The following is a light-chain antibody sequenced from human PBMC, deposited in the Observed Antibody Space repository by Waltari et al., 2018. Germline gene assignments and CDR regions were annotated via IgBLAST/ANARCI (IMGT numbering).Light chain of an antibody. CDR3: ALYMGGGIWV. J-gene: IGLJ3*02. Sequence: QTVVTQAPSLSVSPGGTVTLTCSLSSGSISATSYARWYQQTPGQAPRTLVYKANTRSSGVPDRFSGSILENKAALTITGAQADDECDYYCALYMGGGIWVFGGGTKLTVL. CDR2: KAN. CDR1: SGSISATSY. V-gene: IGLV8-61*01.